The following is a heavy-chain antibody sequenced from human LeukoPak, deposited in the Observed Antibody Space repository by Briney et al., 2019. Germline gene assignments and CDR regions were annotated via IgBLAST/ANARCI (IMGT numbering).Heavy chain of an antibody. Sequence: GGSLRLSCAASGLTFSDYEMNWVRQAPGKGLEWILHISTSGSIIHYADSVKGRFTISRDNAKNSLYLQMNSLRAEDTALYFCARDATTEPGTVYMDVWGKGTTVTISS. CDR2: ISTSGSII. V-gene: IGHV3-48*03. CDR1: GLTFSDYE. D-gene: IGHD6-13*01. J-gene: IGHJ6*03. CDR3: ARDATTEPGTVYMDV.